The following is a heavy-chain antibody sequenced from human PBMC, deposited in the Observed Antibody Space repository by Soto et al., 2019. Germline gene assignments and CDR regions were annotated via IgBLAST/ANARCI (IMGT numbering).Heavy chain of an antibody. J-gene: IGHJ3*02. CDR1: GLTFSSYS. CDR3: ARALGSSSWYLGAFDI. CDR2: ISSSSSYI. Sequence: PGGSLRLSCAASGLTFSSYSMNWVRQAPGKGLEWVSSISSSSSYIYYADSVKGRFTISRDNAKNSLYLQMNSLRAEDTAVYYCARALGSSSWYLGAFDIWGQGTMVTVSS. V-gene: IGHV3-21*01. D-gene: IGHD6-13*01.